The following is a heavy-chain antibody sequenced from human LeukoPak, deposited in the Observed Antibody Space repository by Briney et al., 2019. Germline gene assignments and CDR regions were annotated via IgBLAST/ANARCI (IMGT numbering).Heavy chain of an antibody. V-gene: IGHV4-61*02. CDR1: GGSISSGSYY. CDR2: IYTSGST. J-gene: IGHJ4*02. CDR3: ARDPIGSSATNDY. Sequence: SQTLSLTCTVSGGSISSGSYYWSWIRQPARKGLEWIGRIYTSGSTNYNPSLKSRVTISVDTSKNQFSLKLSSVTAADTAVYYCARDPIGSSATNDYWGQGTLVTVSS. D-gene: IGHD5-12*01.